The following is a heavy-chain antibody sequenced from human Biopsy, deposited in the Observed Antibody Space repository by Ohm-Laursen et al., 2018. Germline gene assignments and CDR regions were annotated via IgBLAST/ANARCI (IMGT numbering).Heavy chain of an antibody. Sequence: ASAKVSCKASGYSFTSYYMHWVRQAPGQGLEWMGMINPRGSTTSYPQIFQGRVTMTRDTSKSTEFMELSSLRSADTAVYFCARNTGWYGDLYYFDYWGQGPLVTVSS. CDR3: ARNTGWYGDLYYFDY. CDR1: GYSFTSYY. V-gene: IGHV1-46*01. CDR2: INPRGSTT. D-gene: IGHD6-19*01. J-gene: IGHJ4*02.